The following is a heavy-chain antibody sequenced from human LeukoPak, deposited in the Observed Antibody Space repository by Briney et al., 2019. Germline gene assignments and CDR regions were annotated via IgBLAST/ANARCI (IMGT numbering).Heavy chain of an antibody. CDR1: GASISSSSYY. V-gene: IGHV4-39*01. CDR2: IHYTGST. D-gene: IGHD5-24*01. CDR3: ARGGQGGYNYPYFDS. Sequence: PSETLSLTCSVSGASISSSSYYWGWIRQPPGKGLEWIGSIHYTGSTYYNPSLKSRVTISVDTSKNQFSLKLSSVTAADTAVYYCARGGQGGYNYPYFDSWDQGTLVTVSS. J-gene: IGHJ4*02.